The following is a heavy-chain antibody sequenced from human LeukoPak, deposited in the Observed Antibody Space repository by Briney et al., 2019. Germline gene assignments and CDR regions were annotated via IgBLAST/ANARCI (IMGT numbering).Heavy chain of an antibody. CDR2: IYYSGST. D-gene: IGHD4-17*01. CDR3: ARWITVTIVGSYYFDY. V-gene: IGHV4-59*01. CDR1: GGSISSYY. Sequence: SETLSLTCTVSGGSISSYYWSWIRQPPGKGLEWIGYIYYSGSTNYNPSLKSQVTISVDTSKNQFSLKLSSVTAADTAVYYCARWITVTIVGSYYFDYWGQGTLVTVSS. J-gene: IGHJ4*02.